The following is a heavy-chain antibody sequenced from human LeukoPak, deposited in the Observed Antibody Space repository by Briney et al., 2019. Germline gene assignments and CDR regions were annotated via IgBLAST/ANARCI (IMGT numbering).Heavy chain of an antibody. V-gene: IGHV4-34*01. CDR3: ARGPDYYDSSGYGEGHDH. Sequence: SETLSLTCAVYGGSFSGYYWSWIRQPPGKGLEWIGEINHSGSTNYNPSLKSRVTMSVDTSKNQFSLKLSSVTAADTAVYYCARGPDYYDSSGYGEGHDHWGQGTLVTVSS. D-gene: IGHD3-22*01. CDR2: INHSGST. J-gene: IGHJ5*02. CDR1: GGSFSGYY.